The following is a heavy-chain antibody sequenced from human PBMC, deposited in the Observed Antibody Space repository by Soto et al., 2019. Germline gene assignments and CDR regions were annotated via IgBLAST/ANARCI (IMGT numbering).Heavy chain of an antibody. V-gene: IGHV3-53*01. D-gene: IGHD3-10*01. CDR2: IYSGGST. CDR1: GFTVSSNY. CDR3: ARDGAGVRGESYYGMDV. J-gene: IGHJ6*01. Sequence: GGSLRLSCAASGFTVSSNYMSWVRQAPGKGLEWVSVIYSGGSTYYADSVKGRFTISRDNSKNALYLQMNSLRAEDTAVYYCARDGAGVRGESYYGMDVWGQGPTVTVS.